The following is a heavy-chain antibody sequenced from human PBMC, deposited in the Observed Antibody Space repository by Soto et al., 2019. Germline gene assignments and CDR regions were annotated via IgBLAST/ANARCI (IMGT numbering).Heavy chain of an antibody. CDR2: IKEGGSEI. V-gene: IGHV3-7*01. CDR3: ARDSVECLFCFYHYGEDV. Sequence: PGGSLRLSCAASGFTFSSYWMSWVRQAPGKGLEWVANIKEGGSEIYYVDSVRGRFTISRANAKSSLYLQINRLRAEDTAVYYCARDSVECLFCFYHYGEDVWGQGTTVTVSS. CDR1: GFTFSSYW. D-gene: IGHD3-3*01. J-gene: IGHJ6*02.